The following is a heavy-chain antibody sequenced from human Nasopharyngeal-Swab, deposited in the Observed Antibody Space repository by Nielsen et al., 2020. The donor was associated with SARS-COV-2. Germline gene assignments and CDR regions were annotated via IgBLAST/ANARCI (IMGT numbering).Heavy chain of an antibody. D-gene: IGHD3-9*01. CDR1: GFSLSTSGMC. V-gene: IGHV2-70*01. Sequence: SGPTLVKPTQTLTLTCTFSGFSLSTSGMCVSWIRQPPGKALEWLALIDWDDDKYYSTSLKTRLTISKDTSKNQVALTMTNMDPVDTATYYCARTTYDILTGYYHPFDYWGQGTLVTVSS. CDR2: IDWDDDK. J-gene: IGHJ4*02. CDR3: ARTTYDILTGYYHPFDY.